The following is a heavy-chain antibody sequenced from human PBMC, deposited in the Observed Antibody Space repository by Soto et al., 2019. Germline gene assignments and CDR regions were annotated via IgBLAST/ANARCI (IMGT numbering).Heavy chain of an antibody. CDR2: IYYSGST. CDR3: ARLVGPDSSGYYDY. Sequence: SEALSLTCTDSGGSISSDYWSWIRQPPGKGLEWMGYIYYSGSTNYNPSLKSRVTISVDTSKNQFSLKLSSVTAADTAVYYCARLVGPDSSGYYDYWGQATLVTVSS. J-gene: IGHJ4*02. D-gene: IGHD3-22*01. CDR1: GGSISSDY. V-gene: IGHV4-59*01.